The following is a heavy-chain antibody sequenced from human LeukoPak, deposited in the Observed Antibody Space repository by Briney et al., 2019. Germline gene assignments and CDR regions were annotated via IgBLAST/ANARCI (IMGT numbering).Heavy chain of an antibody. CDR1: GYTFTSYD. J-gene: IGHJ4*02. V-gene: IGHV1-8*01. D-gene: IGHD6-13*01. Sequence: ASVKVSRKSSGYTFTSYDINWVRQATGQGLEWMGWMNPNSGNTGYAQKFQGRVTMTRNTYISTAYMELSSLRSEDTAVYYCARAPIAAAAPYFDYWGQGTLVTVSS. CDR3: ARAPIAAAAPYFDY. CDR2: MNPNSGNT.